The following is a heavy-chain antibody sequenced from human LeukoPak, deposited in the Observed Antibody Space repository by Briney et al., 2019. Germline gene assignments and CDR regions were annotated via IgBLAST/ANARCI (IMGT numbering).Heavy chain of an antibody. J-gene: IGHJ3*02. Sequence: PGGSLRLSCAASGFSFSTYVMTWVRQAPGKGLEWVSSIGGTGTTTYYTDSVKGRFTISRDNSKNTLYLQMNSLRAEDTAVYYCAKDSLRGKIVVVTDAFDIWGQGTMVTVSS. CDR3: AKDSLRGKIVVVTDAFDI. D-gene: IGHD3-22*01. V-gene: IGHV3-23*01. CDR1: GFSFSTYV. CDR2: IGGTGTTT.